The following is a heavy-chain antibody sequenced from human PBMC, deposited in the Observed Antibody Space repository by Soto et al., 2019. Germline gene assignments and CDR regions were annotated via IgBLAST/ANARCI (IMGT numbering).Heavy chain of an antibody. CDR1: GFSLSNTRMG. CDR3: ARILTYFDSDGYYFEFDY. Sequence: SGPTLVNPTETLTLTCTVSGFSLSNTRMGVSWIRQPPGRALEWLAHIFSNDEKSYSTSLKTRLTISKDTSKSQVVLTMTNMDPVDTATYYCARILTYFDSDGYYFEFDYWGQGTLVTVSS. CDR2: IFSNDEK. D-gene: IGHD3-22*01. J-gene: IGHJ4*02. V-gene: IGHV2-26*01.